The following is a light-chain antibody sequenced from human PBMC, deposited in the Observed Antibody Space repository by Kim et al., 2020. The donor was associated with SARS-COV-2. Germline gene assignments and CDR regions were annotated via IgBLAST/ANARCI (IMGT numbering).Light chain of an antibody. Sequence: LVQTVRITCQGDSLRSYYASWYQQKPVQAPVLVIYGKNNRPSGIPDRFSGSSSGNTASLTITGAQAEDEADYYCNSRDSSGNHLRVFGGGTQLTVL. CDR2: GKN. J-gene: IGLJ3*02. CDR1: SLRSYY. CDR3: NSRDSSGNHLRV. V-gene: IGLV3-19*01.